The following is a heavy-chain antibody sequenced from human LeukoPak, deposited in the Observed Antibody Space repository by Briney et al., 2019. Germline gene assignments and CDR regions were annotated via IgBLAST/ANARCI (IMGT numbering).Heavy chain of an antibody. V-gene: IGHV4-38-2*02. J-gene: IGHJ4*02. CDR3: ARPRPRKGGKSFDY. Sequence: PSETLSLTCTVSGYSISSGYYWGWIRQPPGKGLEWIGTFYHSGSTYYNSSLKSRVTISVDTSKNQFSLKLSSVTAADTAVYYCARPRPRKGGKSFDYWGQGTLVTVSS. CDR2: FYHSGST. CDR1: GYSISSGYY. D-gene: IGHD3-16*01.